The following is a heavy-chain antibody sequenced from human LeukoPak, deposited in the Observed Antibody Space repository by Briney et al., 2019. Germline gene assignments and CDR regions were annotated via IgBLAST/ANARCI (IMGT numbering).Heavy chain of an antibody. D-gene: IGHD6-13*01. CDR2: IYYSGST. CDR1: GGSISSGGYY. V-gene: IGHV4-31*03. J-gene: IGHJ6*02. CDR3: ARALLPPGIAAAGPSPPYYYYGMDV. Sequence: SQTLSLTCTVSGGSISSGGYYWSWIRQHPGKGLEWIGYIYYSGSTYYNPSLKSRVTISVDTSKNQFSLKLSSVTAADTAVYYCARALLPPGIAAAGPSPPYYYYGMDVWGQGTTVTVSS.